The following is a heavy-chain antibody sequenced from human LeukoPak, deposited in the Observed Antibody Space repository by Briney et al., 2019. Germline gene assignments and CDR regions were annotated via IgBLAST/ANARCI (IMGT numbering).Heavy chain of an antibody. J-gene: IGHJ5*02. V-gene: IGHV4-39*01. CDR1: GGSFSSANNY. CDR3: ARRCSGTYGHWFDP. CDR2: IYFSGTT. D-gene: IGHD1-26*01. Sequence: SETLSLTCTVSGGSFSSANNYWGWIRQTPGKGLEWIGTIYFSGTTYYNPSLKSRVTMSVDTSKNQFSLRLGSVTAADTAVYYCARRCSGTYGHWFDPWGQGTPVTVSS.